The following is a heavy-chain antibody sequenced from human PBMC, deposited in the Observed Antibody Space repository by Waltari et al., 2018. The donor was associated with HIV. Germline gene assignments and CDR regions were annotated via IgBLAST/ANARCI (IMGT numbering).Heavy chain of an antibody. J-gene: IGHJ6*02. CDR2: ITGIGGRT. CDR3: AKERVAGYYYYGMDV. CDR1: GYIFSTYA. D-gene: IGHD6-19*01. Sequence: EVQLLESGGGLVQPGGSLRLSCAASGYIFSTYAMHWVRQAPGKGFVWVSVITGIGGRTYYADSVKGRFTISRDKSKNTLYLQMNSLRAEDTAIYYCAKERVAGYYYYGMDVWGQGTTVTVSS. V-gene: IGHV3-23*01.